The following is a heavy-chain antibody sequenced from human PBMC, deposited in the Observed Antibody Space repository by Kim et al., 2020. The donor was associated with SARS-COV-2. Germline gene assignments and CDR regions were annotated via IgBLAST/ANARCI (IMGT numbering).Heavy chain of an antibody. CDR3: AKAGDSSSYFLNY. V-gene: IGHV3-30*02. J-gene: IGHJ4*02. Sequence: YANSVKGRFTISRDNSKNTLYLQRNDLRAEDTAVYYCAKAGDSSSYFLNYWGQGTLVTVSS. D-gene: IGHD3-22*01.